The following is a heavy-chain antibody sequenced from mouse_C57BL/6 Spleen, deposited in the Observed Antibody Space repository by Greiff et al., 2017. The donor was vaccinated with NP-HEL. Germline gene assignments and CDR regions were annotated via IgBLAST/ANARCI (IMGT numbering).Heavy chain of an antibody. D-gene: IGHD1-1*01. Sequence: QVQLQQSGAELVKPGASVKLSCKASGYTFTSYWMQWVKQRPGQGLEWIGEIDPSDSYTNYNQKFKGKATLTVDTSSSTAYMQLSSLTSEDSAVYYCARRGYYGSSAPPMDYWGQGTSVTVSS. V-gene: IGHV1-50*01. J-gene: IGHJ4*01. CDR3: ARRGYYGSSAPPMDY. CDR1: GYTFTSYW. CDR2: IDPSDSYT.